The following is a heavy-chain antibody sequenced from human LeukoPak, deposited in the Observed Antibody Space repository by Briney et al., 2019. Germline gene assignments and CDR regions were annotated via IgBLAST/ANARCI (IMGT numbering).Heavy chain of an antibody. J-gene: IGHJ5*01. Sequence: SETLSLTCNVSGGSINNYYWSWIRQPPGKGLEWIGYIFFSGRTNSSPSLKSRVTISIDTSKNHLSLSLTSVTAADTAVYYCAGKRRLAAGFDFWGQGTLVTVSS. CDR3: AGKRRLAAGFDF. CDR2: IFFSGRT. D-gene: IGHD6-13*01. V-gene: IGHV4-59*01. CDR1: GGSINNYY.